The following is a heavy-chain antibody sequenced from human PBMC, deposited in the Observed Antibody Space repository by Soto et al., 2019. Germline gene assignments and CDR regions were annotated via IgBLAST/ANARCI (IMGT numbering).Heavy chain of an antibody. CDR1: GFTFSSYG. CDR3: ARAGGRDCGCLDF. Sequence: QVQLVESGGGVVKPGRSLRLSCAASGFTFSSYGMRWVRQAPGKGLEWVAFISYDGSTEYYADSVKGRFTISRDNAKNAQYMKMNSLRAEETAVYYCARAGGRDCGCLDFWGQGTMVTVSS. J-gene: IGHJ4*02. D-gene: IGHD3-16*01. CDR2: ISYDGSTE. V-gene: IGHV3-30*03.